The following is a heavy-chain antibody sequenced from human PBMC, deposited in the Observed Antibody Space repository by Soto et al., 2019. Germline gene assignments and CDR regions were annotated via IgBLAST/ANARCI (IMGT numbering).Heavy chain of an antibody. Sequence: GGSLRLSCAASGCTFSSYTMSWGRQAPGKGLEWVSGVSGSGGSTYCVDSVKGRFTISRDNSKNTLYLQMNSLRAEDTAVYYCAKGSYDSSGYPYFGYCGRGILVIVSS. V-gene: IGHV3-23*01. CDR1: GCTFSSYT. D-gene: IGHD3-22*01. CDR3: AKGSYDSSGYPYFGY. J-gene: IGHJ4*02. CDR2: VSGSGGST.